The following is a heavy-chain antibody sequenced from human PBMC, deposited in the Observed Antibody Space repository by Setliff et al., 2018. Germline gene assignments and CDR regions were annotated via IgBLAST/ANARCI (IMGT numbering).Heavy chain of an antibody. J-gene: IGHJ5*02. Sequence: ASVKVSCKASGDTFSTYALSWVRQAPGQGLEWMGGIIPLLETAKYAQKFQGRVTITADKSTSTGYMELSSLRSEDTTMYYCARDPNGDYVGAFDPWGQGILVTVSS. CDR3: ARDPNGDYVGAFDP. CDR2: IIPLLETA. V-gene: IGHV1-69*06. CDR1: GDTFSTYA. D-gene: IGHD4-17*01.